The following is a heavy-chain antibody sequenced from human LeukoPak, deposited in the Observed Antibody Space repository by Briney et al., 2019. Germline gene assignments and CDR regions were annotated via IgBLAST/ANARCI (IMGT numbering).Heavy chain of an antibody. Sequence: ASVTVSCKTSGYTFTSYYINWVRQAPGQGPEWMGWISPNSGGTNYAQKFQDRVSMTRDTSINTGSLELSRLRSDDTAVYYCVRDGSFDIWGQGTMVTVSS. CDR2: ISPNSGGT. CDR3: VRDGSFDI. J-gene: IGHJ3*02. D-gene: IGHD3-10*01. CDR1: GYTFTSYY. V-gene: IGHV1-2*02.